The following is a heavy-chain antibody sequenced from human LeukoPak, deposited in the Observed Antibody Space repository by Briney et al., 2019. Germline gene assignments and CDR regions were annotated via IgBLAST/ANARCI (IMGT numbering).Heavy chain of an antibody. J-gene: IGHJ4*02. CDR3: ARGRIMITFGGVVTYYFDY. CDR1: GFTFSSYS. D-gene: IGHD3-16*01. V-gene: IGHV3-21*04. Sequence: GGSLRLSCAASGFTFSSYSMNWVRQAPGKGLEWVSSISSSSSYIYYADSVKGRFTISRDNAKNSLYLQMNSLRAEDTAVYYCARGRIMITFGGVVTYYFDYWGQGTLVTVSS. CDR2: ISSSSSYI.